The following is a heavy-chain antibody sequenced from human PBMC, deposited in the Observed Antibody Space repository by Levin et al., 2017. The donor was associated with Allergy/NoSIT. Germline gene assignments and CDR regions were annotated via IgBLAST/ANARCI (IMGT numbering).Heavy chain of an antibody. CDR3: ARDQKYYDILTGSYADWFDP. J-gene: IGHJ5*02. CDR1: GYTFTSYY. Sequence: ASVKVSCKASGYTFTSYYMHWVRQAPGQGLEWMGIINPSGGSTSYAQKFQGRVTMTRDTSTSTVYMELSSLRSEDTAVYYCARDQKYYDILTGSYADWFDPWGQGTLVTVSS. CDR2: INPSGGST. V-gene: IGHV1-46*01. D-gene: IGHD3-9*01.